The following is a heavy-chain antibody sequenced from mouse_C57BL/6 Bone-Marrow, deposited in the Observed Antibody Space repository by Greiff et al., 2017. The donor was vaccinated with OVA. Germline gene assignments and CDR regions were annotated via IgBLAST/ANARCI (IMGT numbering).Heavy chain of an antibody. V-gene: IGHV1-69*01. J-gene: IGHJ4*01. CDR3: ARDYGPPIYYAMDY. CDR2: LDPSDSYT. Sequence: VQLQQPGAELVMPGASVKLSCKASGYTFTSYWMHWVKQRPGQGLEWIGELDPSDSYTNYTQKFKGKSTLTVDKSSSTAYMQLSSLTSEDSAVYYCARDYGPPIYYAMDYWGQGTSVTVSS. CDR1: GYTFTSYW. D-gene: IGHD1-1*01.